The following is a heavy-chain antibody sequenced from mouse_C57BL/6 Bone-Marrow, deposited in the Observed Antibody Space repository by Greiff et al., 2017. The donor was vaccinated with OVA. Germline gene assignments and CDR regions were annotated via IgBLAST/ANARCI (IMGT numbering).Heavy chain of an antibody. CDR2: IYPGNSDT. J-gene: IGHJ2*01. Sequence: VQLKQSGTVLARPGASVKMSCKTSGYTFTSYWMHWVKQRPGQGLEWIGAIYPGNSDTSYNQKFKGKAKLTAVTSASTAYMELSSLTNEDSAVYYGTREEERFLYYFDYWGQGTTLTVSS. CDR1: GYTFTSYW. V-gene: IGHV1-5*01. CDR3: TREEERFLYYFDY.